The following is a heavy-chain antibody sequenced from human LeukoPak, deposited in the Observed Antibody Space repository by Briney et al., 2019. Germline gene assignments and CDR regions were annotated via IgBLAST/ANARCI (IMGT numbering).Heavy chain of an antibody. CDR2: INPNSGGT. CDR3: ARAVPGYDFWSGYYLPHAFDI. Sequence: GASVKVSCKASGYTFTGYYMHWVRQAPGQGLEWMGWINPNSGGTNYAQKFQGRVTMTRDTSISTAYMELSRLRSDDTAVYYCARAVPGYDFWSGYYLPHAFDIWGQGTMVTVSS. D-gene: IGHD3-3*01. CDR1: GYTFTGYY. J-gene: IGHJ3*02. V-gene: IGHV1-2*02.